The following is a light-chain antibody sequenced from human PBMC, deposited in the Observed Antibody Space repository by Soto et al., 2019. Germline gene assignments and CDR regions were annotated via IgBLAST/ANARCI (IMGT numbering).Light chain of an antibody. CDR1: QDISGW. J-gene: IGKJ2*01. Sequence: DIPLTQSPSTLSASVGDRVTITCRASQDISGWLAWYQQKPGKAPRLLIYKASTLESGVPSRFSGSESGTDFTLTISSLQPNDFASYYCQQYKSDPYTFGQGTKLEIK. CDR3: QQYKSDPYT. V-gene: IGKV1-5*03. CDR2: KAS.